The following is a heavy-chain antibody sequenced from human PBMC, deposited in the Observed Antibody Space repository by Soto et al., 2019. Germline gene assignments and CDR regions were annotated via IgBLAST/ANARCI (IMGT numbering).Heavy chain of an antibody. V-gene: IGHV3-48*03. CDR2: ISTSGSAI. CDR3: ARDGSGTSLVFDY. Sequence: GGSLRLSCAASAFSFSSYEMNWVRQAPGKGLEWVSYISTSGSAIFYAESVKGRFTISRDNAKSPLYLQMNSLRAEDTAVYYCARDGSGTSLVFDYLGQRTLLTVSS. J-gene: IGHJ4*02. D-gene: IGHD1-26*01. CDR1: AFSFSSYE.